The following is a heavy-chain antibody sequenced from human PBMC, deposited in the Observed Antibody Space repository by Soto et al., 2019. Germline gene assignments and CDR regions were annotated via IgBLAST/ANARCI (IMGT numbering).Heavy chain of an antibody. CDR2: INHTGHN. V-gene: IGHV4-30-2*01. D-gene: IGHD3-10*01. CDR1: GGSISSGGYS. J-gene: IGHJ4*02. CDR3: ARSGHLFDS. Sequence: SETLSLTCAVSGGSISSGGYSWSWIRQPPGKGLEWIGEINHTGHNNYNPSLKSRVTISVDTSKNQFSLKLSSVTAADTAVYYCARSGHLFDSWGQGILVTVSS.